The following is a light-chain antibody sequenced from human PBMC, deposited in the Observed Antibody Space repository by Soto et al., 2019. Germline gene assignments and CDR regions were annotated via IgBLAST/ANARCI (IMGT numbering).Light chain of an antibody. CDR2: LAS. V-gene: IGKV2-28*01. Sequence: DIVMTQSPLSLPVTPGEPASISCRSSQSLLHTNGYNYLDWYLQKPGQSPQLLIYLASNRAPGVPDRFSGSGSGTDFTLKISRVEAEDVGVYYCMQALQTPPTFGQGTRLEIK. CDR3: MQALQTPPT. J-gene: IGKJ5*01. CDR1: QSLLHTNGYNY.